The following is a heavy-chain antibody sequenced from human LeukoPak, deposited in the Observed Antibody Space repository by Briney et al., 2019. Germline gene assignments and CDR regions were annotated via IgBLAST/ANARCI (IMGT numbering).Heavy chain of an antibody. CDR2: INPNSGGT. J-gene: IGHJ5*02. D-gene: IGHD3-10*01. Sequence: ASVKVSCKASGYTFTGYYMHWVRQAPGQGLEWMGWINPNSGGTNYARKFQGRVTMTRDTSISTAYMELSRLRSDDTAVYYCARDPITMVRGVNWFDPWGQGTLVTVSS. CDR1: GYTFTGYY. V-gene: IGHV1-2*02. CDR3: ARDPITMVRGVNWFDP.